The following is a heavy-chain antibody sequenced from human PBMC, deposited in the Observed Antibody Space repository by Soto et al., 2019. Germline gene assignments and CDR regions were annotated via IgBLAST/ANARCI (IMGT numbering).Heavy chain of an antibody. D-gene: IGHD1-1*01. V-gene: IGHV4-39*01. CDR3: ATSQKGYNWNYFDH. CDR2: VFHTGFT. J-gene: IGHJ4*02. Sequence: SETLSLTCAVSGGSVSGSYYYWAWLRQSPGKGPEWIGSVFHTGFTSYNPSLESRVSVSVDTSKSQFSLKLSAVTASDTAVYYCATSQKGYNWNYFDHWGQGALVTAPQ. CDR1: GGSVSGSYYY.